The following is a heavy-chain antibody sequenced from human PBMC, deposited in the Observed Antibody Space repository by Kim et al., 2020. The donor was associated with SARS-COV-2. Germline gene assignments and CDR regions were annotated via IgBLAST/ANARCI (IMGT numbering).Heavy chain of an antibody. V-gene: IGHV4-34*01. CDR2: INHSGRT. Sequence: SETLSLTCAVYGGSFSGYYWSLIRQPPGKGLEWIGEINHSGRTNYNPSLKSRVTISVDTSKNQFSLKLTSVTAADTAVYYCARRLSNTSGWGSHYCDLWGQGILVTVSS. D-gene: IGHD3-10*01. CDR3: ARRLSNTSGWGSHYCDL. J-gene: IGHJ4*02. CDR1: GGSFSGYY.